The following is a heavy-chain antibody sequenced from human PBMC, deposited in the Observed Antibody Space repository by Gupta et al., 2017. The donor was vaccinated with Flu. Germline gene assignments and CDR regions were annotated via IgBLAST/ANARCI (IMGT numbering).Heavy chain of an antibody. Sequence: QVQLQESGPGLVKPSETLSLTCNVSGYSIHSGYYWGWIRQSPGKGLDWIGSIYHNGRTHYNPSLKSRVTISVDTSRNQFSLRLSSVTAADTAVYFCAPVYSYISGESGDFDYWGQGMLVTVSS. CDR3: APVYSYISGESGDFDY. CDR1: GYSIHSGYY. V-gene: IGHV4-38-2*02. CDR2: IYHNGRT. D-gene: IGHD3-10*01. J-gene: IGHJ4*02.